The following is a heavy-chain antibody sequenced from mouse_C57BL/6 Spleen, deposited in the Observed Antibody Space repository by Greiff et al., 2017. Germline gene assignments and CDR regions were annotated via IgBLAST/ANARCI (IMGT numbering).Heavy chain of an antibody. CDR1: GYSFTGYY. CDR2: INPSTGGT. J-gene: IGHJ4*01. Sequence: EVQLQQSGPELVKPGASVKISCKASGYSFTGYYMNWVKQSPEKSLEWIGEINPSTGGTTYNQKFKAKATLTVDKSSSTAYMQLKSLTSEDSAVYYCASSELRLLHAMDYWGQGTSVTVSS. D-gene: IGHD3-2*02. V-gene: IGHV1-42*01. CDR3: ASSELRLLHAMDY.